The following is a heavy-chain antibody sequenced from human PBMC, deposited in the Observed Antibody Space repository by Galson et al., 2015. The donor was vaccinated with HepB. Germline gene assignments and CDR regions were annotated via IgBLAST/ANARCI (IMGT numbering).Heavy chain of an antibody. CDR3: ARHYDVTDPLDI. CDR2: IDPSDSYT. Sequence: QSGAEVKKPGESLRISCKGSGYTFTNNWISWVRQMPEKGLEWMGKIDPSDSYTNYSPSFQGHVTISADKSINTAYLQWSSLKASDTAIYYCARHYDVTDPLDIWGQGTMVTISS. D-gene: IGHD3-16*01. CDR1: GYTFTNNW. J-gene: IGHJ3*02. V-gene: IGHV5-10-1*01.